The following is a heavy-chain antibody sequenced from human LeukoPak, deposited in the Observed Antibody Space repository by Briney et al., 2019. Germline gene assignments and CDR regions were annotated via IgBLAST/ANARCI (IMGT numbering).Heavy chain of an antibody. Sequence: PSETLSLTCTVSGGSISSYYWSWIRQPPGKGLEWIGYIYYSGSTNYNPSLKSRVTISVDTSKNQFSLKLSSVTAADTAVYYCARWTYGDYPQTHWYFDLWGRGTLVTVSS. CDR3: ARWTYGDYPQTHWYFDL. D-gene: IGHD4-17*01. V-gene: IGHV4-59*08. CDR2: IYYSGST. CDR1: GGSISSYY. J-gene: IGHJ2*01.